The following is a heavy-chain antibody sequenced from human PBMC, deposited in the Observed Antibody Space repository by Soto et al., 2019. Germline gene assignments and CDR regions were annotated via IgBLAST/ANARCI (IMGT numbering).Heavy chain of an antibody. D-gene: IGHD2-2*01. Sequence: ASVKVSCKASAYSFTSYGISWVRQAPGQGLEWMGWISSYNGNTNYAQKVQGRVTMTTDKSTSTTYMELRSLRSDDTAVYYCARGPRYCSSTSCFSGVTWFDPWGQGTLVTVSS. V-gene: IGHV1-18*04. CDR2: ISSYNGNT. CDR1: AYSFTSYG. J-gene: IGHJ5*02. CDR3: ARGPRYCSSTSCFSGVTWFDP.